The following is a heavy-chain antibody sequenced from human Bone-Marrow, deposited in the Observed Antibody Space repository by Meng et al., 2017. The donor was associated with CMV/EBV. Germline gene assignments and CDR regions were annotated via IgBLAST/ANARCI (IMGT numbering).Heavy chain of an antibody. CDR2: ISYDGSNK. CDR1: RFTFSTYA. D-gene: IGHD2-2*01. Sequence: GESLKISCAASRFTFSTYAMHWVRQAPGKGLEWVAFISYDGSNKYYADSVKGRFTISRDNSKNTLYLQMNSLRGEDTAVYYCAKGARRGYCSSTSCLPFGYWGQGTLVTVSS. V-gene: IGHV3-30*04. CDR3: AKGARRGYCSSTSCLPFGY. J-gene: IGHJ4*02.